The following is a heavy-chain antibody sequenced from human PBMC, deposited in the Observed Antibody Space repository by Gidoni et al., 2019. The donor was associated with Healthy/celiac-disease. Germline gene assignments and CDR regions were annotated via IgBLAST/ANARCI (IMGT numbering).Heavy chain of an antibody. CDR1: GFTFSSYA. D-gene: IGHD1-26*01. J-gene: IGHJ3*02. Sequence: ASGFTFSSYAMSWVRQAPGKGLEWVSAISGSGGSTYYADSVKGRFTISRDNSKNTLYLQMNSLRAEDTAVYYCAKDLVGATLEGDAFDIWGQGTMVTVSS. V-gene: IGHV3-23*01. CDR3: AKDLVGATLEGDAFDI. CDR2: ISGSGGST.